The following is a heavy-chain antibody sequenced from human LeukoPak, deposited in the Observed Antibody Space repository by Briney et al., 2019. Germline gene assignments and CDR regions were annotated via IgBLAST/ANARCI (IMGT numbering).Heavy chain of an antibody. CDR3: ARGFPPGSGSRGSHAFDV. D-gene: IGHD6-19*01. CDR1: EMSFSAYY. J-gene: IGHJ3*01. CDR2: TNYGGST. V-gene: IGHV4-34*01. Sequence: SETLSLTCAVSEMSFSAYYWNWTRQSPGKGLEWIRETNYGGSTKYTPSLEGRGTILIDTSKNQFSLKLTSVTAADTAVYYCARGFPPGSGSRGSHAFDVWGQGTMVTVSS.